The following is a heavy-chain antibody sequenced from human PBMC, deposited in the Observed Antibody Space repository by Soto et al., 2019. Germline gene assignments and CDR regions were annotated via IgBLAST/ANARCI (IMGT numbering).Heavy chain of an antibody. D-gene: IGHD1-26*01. CDR1: GFTFSSYA. J-gene: IGHJ6*01. Sequence: QVQLVESGGGVVQPGRSLRLSCAASGFTFSSYAMHWVRQAPGKGLEWVAVISFDGSNKYYADSVKGRFTISRDNSKNTLYLQMNSLRAEDTAVYYCARDQAVGRDFGYSYYYGMDVW. CDR3: ARDQAVGRDFGYSYYYGMDV. V-gene: IGHV3-30-3*01. CDR2: ISFDGSNK.